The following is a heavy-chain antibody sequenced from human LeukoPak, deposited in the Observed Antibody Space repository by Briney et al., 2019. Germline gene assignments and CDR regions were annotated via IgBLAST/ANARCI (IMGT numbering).Heavy chain of an antibody. Sequence: PSETQSLTCTVSGGSISGHYWSWIRQPPGKGLDWIGYIYYSGSTNYNPSLKSRVTISVDTSKNHFSLRLSSVTAADTAVYYCARGGANWFDPWGQGTLVTVSS. CDR3: ARGGANWFDP. D-gene: IGHD3-16*01. V-gene: IGHV4-59*11. CDR2: IYYSGST. CDR1: GGSISGHY. J-gene: IGHJ5*02.